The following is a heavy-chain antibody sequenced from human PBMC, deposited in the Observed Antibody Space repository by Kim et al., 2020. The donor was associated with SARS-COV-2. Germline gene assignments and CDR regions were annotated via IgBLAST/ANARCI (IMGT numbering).Heavy chain of an antibody. CDR2: IKQDGSEK. CDR1: GFTFSSYW. D-gene: IGHD3-10*01. CDR3: ARVMEPPYYGSGSYSCSGWDY. Sequence: GGSLRLSCAASGFTFSSYWMSWVRQAPGKGLEWVANIKQDGSEKYYVDSVKGRFTISRDNAKNSLYLQMNSLRAEDTAVYYCARVMEPPYYGSGSYSCSGWDYWGQGTLVTVSS. V-gene: IGHV3-7*01. J-gene: IGHJ4*02.